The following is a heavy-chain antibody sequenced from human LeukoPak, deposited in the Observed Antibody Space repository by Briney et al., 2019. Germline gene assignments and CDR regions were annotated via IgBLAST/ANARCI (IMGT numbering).Heavy chain of an antibody. V-gene: IGHV3-7*03. J-gene: IGHJ3*02. Sequence: PGGSLRLSCAASGFTFSSYWMSWVRQAPGKGLEWVANIKQDGSEKYYVDSVKGRFTISRDNAKNSLYLQMNSLRAEDTAVYYCARDIWDEGAFSAFDIWGQGTMVTVSS. D-gene: IGHD1-26*01. CDR2: IKQDGSEK. CDR1: GFTFSSYW. CDR3: ARDIWDEGAFSAFDI.